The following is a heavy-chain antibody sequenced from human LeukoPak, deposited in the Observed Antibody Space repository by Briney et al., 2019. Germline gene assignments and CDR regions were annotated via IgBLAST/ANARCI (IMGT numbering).Heavy chain of an antibody. Sequence: SETLSLTCAVYGGSFSGYYWSWIRQPAGKGLEWIGRIYTSGSTNYNPSLKSRVTMSVDTSKNQFSLKLSSVTAADTAVYYCARDILAYGSGSAYYYYYYMDVWGKGTTVTISS. CDR1: GGSFSGYY. V-gene: IGHV4-4*07. D-gene: IGHD3-10*01. CDR3: ARDILAYGSGSAYYYYYYMDV. CDR2: IYTSGST. J-gene: IGHJ6*03.